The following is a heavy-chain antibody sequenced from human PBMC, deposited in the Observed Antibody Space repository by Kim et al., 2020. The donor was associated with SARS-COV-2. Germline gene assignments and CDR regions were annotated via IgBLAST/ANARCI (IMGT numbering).Heavy chain of an antibody. J-gene: IGHJ3*02. CDR3: ARSYSGSYFAAFDI. D-gene: IGHD1-26*01. V-gene: IGHV3-30*01. Sequence: AGSVQGRFTIARDNSKNTLYLQMNSLRAEDTAVYYCARSYSGSYFAAFDIWGQGTMVTVSS.